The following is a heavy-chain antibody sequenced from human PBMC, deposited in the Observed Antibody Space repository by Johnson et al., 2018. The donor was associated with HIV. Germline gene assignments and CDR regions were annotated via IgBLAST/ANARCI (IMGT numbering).Heavy chain of an antibody. CDR1: GFTFDDYA. J-gene: IGHJ3*02. V-gene: IGHV3-9*01. CDR3: ASSWGNAFDI. D-gene: IGHD7-27*01. Sequence: VQLVESGGGLVQPGGSLRLSCAASGFTFDDYAMHWVRQAPGKGLEWVSGISWNSGSIGYADSVKGRFTISRDNAKNSLYLQMNSLRAEDTAVYYCASSWGNAFDIWGQGTMVTVSS. CDR2: ISWNSGSI.